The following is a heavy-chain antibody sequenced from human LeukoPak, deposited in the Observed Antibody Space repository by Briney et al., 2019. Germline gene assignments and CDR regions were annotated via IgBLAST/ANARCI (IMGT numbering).Heavy chain of an antibody. CDR2: IYYSGGT. CDR3: AREGNWFDP. CDR1: GCSISSYY. V-gene: IGHV4-59*01. J-gene: IGHJ5*02. Sequence: SETLSLTCPVSGCSISSYYWNWIRQPPGKGLEWMGYIYYSGGTDYNPSLMSRVTISVHPSKNKFSLKLSTVPAADPAVYYCAREGNWFDPWGQGTLVTVSA.